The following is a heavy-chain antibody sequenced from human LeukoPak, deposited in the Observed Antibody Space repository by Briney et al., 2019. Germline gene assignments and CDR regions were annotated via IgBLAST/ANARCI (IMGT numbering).Heavy chain of an antibody. CDR2: ISWTSGST. J-gene: IGHJ3*02. CDR3: AKVASSDYYGNDAFDI. D-gene: IGHD3-22*01. CDR1: GFTFEDYA. Sequence: PGGSLRLSCAASGFTFEDYAMHWVRQAPGKGLEWVSGISWTSGSTGYADSVKGRFTISRDNAKNSLYPQMNSLTAEDTALYYCAKVASSDYYGNDAFDIWGQGTMVTVSS. V-gene: IGHV3-9*01.